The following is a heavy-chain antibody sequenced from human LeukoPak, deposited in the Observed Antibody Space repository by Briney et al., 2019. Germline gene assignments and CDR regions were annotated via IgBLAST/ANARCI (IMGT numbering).Heavy chain of an antibody. J-gene: IGHJ4*02. Sequence: SETLSLTCTVSGGSISSSSYYWGWIRQPPGKGLEWIGSIYYSGSTYYNPSLKSRVTISVDTSKNQFSLKLSSVTAADTAVYYCAREDRGSYFFDYWGQGTLLTVSS. V-gene: IGHV4-39*07. CDR1: GGSISSSSYY. CDR3: AREDRGSYFFDY. CDR2: IYYSGST. D-gene: IGHD1-26*01.